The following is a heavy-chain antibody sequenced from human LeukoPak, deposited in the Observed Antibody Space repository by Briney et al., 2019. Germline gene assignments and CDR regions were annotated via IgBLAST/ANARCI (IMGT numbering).Heavy chain of an antibody. D-gene: IGHD6-19*01. CDR3: AKEEIAVPGTFDY. Sequence: PGGSLRLSCAASGFTFDDYAMHWVRQAPGKGLEWVSGISWNSGSIGYADSVKGRFTISRDNAKNSLYLQMNSLRAEDTALYYCAKEEIAVPGTFDYWGQGTLVTVSS. J-gene: IGHJ4*02. CDR2: ISWNSGSI. V-gene: IGHV3-9*01. CDR1: GFTFDDYA.